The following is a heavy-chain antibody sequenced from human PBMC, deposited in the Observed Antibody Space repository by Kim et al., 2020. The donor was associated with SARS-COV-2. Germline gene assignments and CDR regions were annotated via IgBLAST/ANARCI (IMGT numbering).Heavy chain of an antibody. CDR3: ARHRISVRDYGMDV. D-gene: IGHD4-4*01. V-gene: IGHV5-10-1*01. Sequence: SPSFQGHVTISADKSISTAYLQWSSLKASDTAMYYCARHRISVRDYGMDVWGQGTTVTVSS. J-gene: IGHJ6*02.